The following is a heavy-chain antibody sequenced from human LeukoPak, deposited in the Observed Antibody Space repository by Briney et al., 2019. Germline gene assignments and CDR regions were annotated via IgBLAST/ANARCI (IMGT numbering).Heavy chain of an antibody. CDR3: ARREGTAYSSSWYPFDL. J-gene: IGHJ4*02. Sequence: GESLKISCKGSGYTFTSYWIGWVRQMPGKGLEWMGIIYPGDSDTRYSPSFQGQVTISADKSISTAYLQWSSLKASDTAIYYCARREGTAYSSSWYPFDLWGQGTMVTVSS. V-gene: IGHV5-51*01. D-gene: IGHD6-13*01. CDR2: IYPGDSDT. CDR1: GYTFTSYW.